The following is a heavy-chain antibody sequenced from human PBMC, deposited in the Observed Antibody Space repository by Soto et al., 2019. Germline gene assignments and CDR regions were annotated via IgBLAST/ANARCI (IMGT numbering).Heavy chain of an antibody. CDR3: ARVFGFGGMDV. D-gene: IGHD3-10*01. J-gene: IGHJ6*02. V-gene: IGHV4-31*03. CDR2: IYYGGST. CDR1: GGSISSGGYY. Sequence: SETLSLTCTVSGGSISSGGYYWSWIRQHPGKGLEWIGYIYYGGSTYYNPSLKSRVTISVDTSKNQFSLKLSSVTAADTAVYYCARVFGFGGMDVWGQGTTVTVSS.